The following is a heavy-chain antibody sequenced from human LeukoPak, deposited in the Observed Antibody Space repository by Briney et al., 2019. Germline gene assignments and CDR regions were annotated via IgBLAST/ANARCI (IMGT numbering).Heavy chain of an antibody. CDR1: GGSISSYY. CDR2: IYYSGST. V-gene: IGHV4-59*12. CDR3: ARAGGYGDPIDY. Sequence: KPSETLSLTCTVSGGSISSYYWSWIRQPPGKGLEWIGYIYYSGSTNYNPSLKSRVTISVDTSKNQFSLKLSSVTAADTAVYYCARAGGYGDPIDYWGQGTLVTVSS. D-gene: IGHD4-17*01. J-gene: IGHJ4*02.